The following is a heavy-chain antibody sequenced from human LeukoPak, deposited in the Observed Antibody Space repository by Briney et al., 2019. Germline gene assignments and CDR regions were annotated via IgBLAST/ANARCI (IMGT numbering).Heavy chain of an antibody. CDR1: GFTVSGNY. Sequence: PGGSLRLSCAASGFTVSGNYMSWVRQAPGKGLEWLSVIHRGGNTYYADSVKGGFTISRDSSKNTVFLQMDSLRAEDTAVYYCARDPGYGLGVDYGDYWGQGTLVTVSS. D-gene: IGHD3-10*01. CDR3: ARDPGYGLGVDYGDY. J-gene: IGHJ4*02. CDR2: IHRGGNT. V-gene: IGHV3-66*01.